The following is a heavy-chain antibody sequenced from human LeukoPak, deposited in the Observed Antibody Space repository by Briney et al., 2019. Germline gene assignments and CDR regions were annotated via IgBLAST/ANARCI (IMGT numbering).Heavy chain of an antibody. Sequence: GGSLRLSCAASGFTFSSYSMNWVRQAPGKGLEWVSYISSSSSTIYYADSVKGQFTISRDNSKNTLYLQMNSLRAEDTAVYYCAREDYYGSGSTNYYYGMDVWGQGTTVTVSS. CDR3: AREDYYGSGSTNYYYGMDV. V-gene: IGHV3-48*01. J-gene: IGHJ6*02. CDR2: ISSSSSTI. D-gene: IGHD3-10*01. CDR1: GFTFSSYS.